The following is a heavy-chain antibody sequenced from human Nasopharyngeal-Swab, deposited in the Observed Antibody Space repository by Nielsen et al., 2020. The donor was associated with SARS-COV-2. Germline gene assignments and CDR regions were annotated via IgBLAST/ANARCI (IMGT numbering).Heavy chain of an antibody. CDR2: ISGSGGST. V-gene: IGHV3-23*01. J-gene: IGHJ4*02. CDR1: GFTFSIYS. CDR3: AKEGHYYDSSGPTDY. Sequence: GGSLRLSCAASGFTFSIYSMSWVRQAPGKGLEWVSAISGSGGSTYYADSVKGRFTISRDNSKNTLYLQMNSLRAEDTAVYYCAKEGHYYDSSGPTDYWGQGTLVTVSS. D-gene: IGHD3-22*01.